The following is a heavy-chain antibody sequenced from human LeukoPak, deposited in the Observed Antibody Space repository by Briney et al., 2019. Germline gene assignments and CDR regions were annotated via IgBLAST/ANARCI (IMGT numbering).Heavy chain of an antibody. V-gene: IGHV3-21*01. D-gene: IGHD4-17*01. CDR3: ARDSATVTSTSSWFDP. CDR1: GFTFSSYS. CDR2: ISSSSSYI. Sequence: PGGSLRLSCAGSGFTFSSYSMNWVRQAPGKGLEWVSSISSSSSYIYYADSVKGRFTSSRDNAKKSLYLQMNSLRAEDTAVYYCARDSATVTSTSSWFDPWGLGTLVTVSS. J-gene: IGHJ5*02.